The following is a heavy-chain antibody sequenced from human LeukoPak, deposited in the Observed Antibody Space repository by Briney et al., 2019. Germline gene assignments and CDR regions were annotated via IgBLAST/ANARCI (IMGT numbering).Heavy chain of an antibody. CDR3: ARDKKAYGSGSYCFDY. V-gene: IGHV3-7*01. D-gene: IGHD3-10*01. J-gene: IGHJ4*02. Sequence: GGSLRLSCAASGFTFSSYWMSWVRQAPGKGLEWVAHIKQDGSEKYYVDSVKGRFTISRDNAKNSLYLQMNSLRAEDTAVYYCARDKKAYGSGSYCFDYRGQGTLVTVSS. CDR1: GFTFSSYW. CDR2: IKQDGSEK.